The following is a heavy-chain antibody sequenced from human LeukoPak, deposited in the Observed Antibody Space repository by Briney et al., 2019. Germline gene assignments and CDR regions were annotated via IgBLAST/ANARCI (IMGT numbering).Heavy chain of an antibody. CDR2: IIPIFGTA. Sequence: ASVKVSCKASGGTFSSYAISWVRQAPGQGLEWMGRIIPIFGTANYAQKFQGRVTITADKSTSTAYMELSSLRSEDTAVYYCAIQDSSGRYYWGQGTLVTVSS. CDR3: AIQDSSGRYY. V-gene: IGHV1-69*06. D-gene: IGHD6-19*01. CDR1: GGTFSSYA. J-gene: IGHJ4*02.